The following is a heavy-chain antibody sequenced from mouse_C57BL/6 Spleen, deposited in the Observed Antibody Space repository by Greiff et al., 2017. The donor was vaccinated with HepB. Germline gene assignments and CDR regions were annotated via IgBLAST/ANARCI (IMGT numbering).Heavy chain of an antibody. V-gene: IGHV5-4*01. D-gene: IGHD1-1*01. CDR1: GFTFSSYA. Sequence: EVKLVESGGGLVKPGGSLKLSCAASGFTFSSYAMSWVRQTPEKRLEWVATISDGGSYTYYPDTVKGRFTNSRDNAKNNLYLQMSHLKSEDTAMYYCAREYYGSRTGAMDYWGQGTSVTVSS. CDR2: ISDGGSYT. J-gene: IGHJ4*01. CDR3: AREYYGSRTGAMDY.